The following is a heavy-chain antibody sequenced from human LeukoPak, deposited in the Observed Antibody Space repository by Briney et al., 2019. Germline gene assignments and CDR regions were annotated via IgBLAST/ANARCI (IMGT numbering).Heavy chain of an antibody. CDR1: GGPISSGAYY. V-gene: IGHV4-31*03. J-gene: IGHJ4*02. D-gene: IGHD2-15*01. Sequence: PSETLSSTCPVPGGPISSGAYYWSWFRQHPGKGLEGIGYIYYTGSTYYNPSLKSRVTISVDTSKNQFSLKLSSVTDADTAVYYCARGVVAAVYFDSWGQGTLVTVSS. CDR2: IYYTGST. CDR3: ARGVVAAVYFDS.